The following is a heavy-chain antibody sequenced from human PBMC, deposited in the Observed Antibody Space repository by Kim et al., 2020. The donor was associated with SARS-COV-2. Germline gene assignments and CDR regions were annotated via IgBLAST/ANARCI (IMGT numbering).Heavy chain of an antibody. CDR3: ARGPLWFVKNNWFDP. V-gene: IGHV1-3*01. CDR1: GYTFTSYA. CDR2: INAGNGNT. Sequence: ASVKVSCKASGYTFTSYAMHWVRQAPGQRLEWMGWINAGNGNTKYSQKFQGRVTITRDTSASTAYMELSSLRSEDTAVYYCARGPLWFVKNNWFDPWGQGTLVTVSS. J-gene: IGHJ5*02. D-gene: IGHD3-10*01.